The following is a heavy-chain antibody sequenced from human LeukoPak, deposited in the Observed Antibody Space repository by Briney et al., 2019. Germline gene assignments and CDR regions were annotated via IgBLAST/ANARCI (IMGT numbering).Heavy chain of an antibody. CDR1: GFTFSNYW. CDR3: ARGTMFPYYFDY. D-gene: IGHD3-10*02. V-gene: IGHV3-7*01. Sequence: GGSLRLSCAASGFTFSNYWMSWVRQVPGKGLEWLANIKVDGSETYYVDSLKGRFTISRDNAKNSVYLQMNSLRAEDTAVYYCARGTMFPYYFDYWGQGTLVTVSS. J-gene: IGHJ4*02. CDR2: IKVDGSET.